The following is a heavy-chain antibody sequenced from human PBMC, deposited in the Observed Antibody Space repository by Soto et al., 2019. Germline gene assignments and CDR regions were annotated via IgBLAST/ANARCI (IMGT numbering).Heavy chain of an antibody. D-gene: IGHD5-18*01. V-gene: IGHV3-9*01. CDR2: INWNSAVI. J-gene: IGHJ4*02. CDR3: ARDPSVTAIGRADH. CDR1: GFTFDDYA. Sequence: GGSLRLSCVVSGFTFDDYAMHWVRQAPGGGLEWVSGINWNSAVIGYADSVKGRFTISRDNTKNALYLQMTSLRSEDTALYYCARDPSVTAIGRADHWGQGTLVTVSS.